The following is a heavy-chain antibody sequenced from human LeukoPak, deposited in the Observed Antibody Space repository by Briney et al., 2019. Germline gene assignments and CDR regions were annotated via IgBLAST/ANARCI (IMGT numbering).Heavy chain of an antibody. Sequence: PGGSLRLSCAASGFTFSSYAMSWVRQAPGKGLEWVSAISGSGSSTYYADSVKGRFTISRDNSKNTLYLQMNSLKAEDTAVYYCAKEHYYGSGRHISPSSPFDYWGQGTLVTVSS. CDR1: GFTFSSYA. CDR3: AKEHYYGSGRHISPSSPFDY. D-gene: IGHD3-10*01. J-gene: IGHJ4*02. CDR2: ISGSGSST. V-gene: IGHV3-23*01.